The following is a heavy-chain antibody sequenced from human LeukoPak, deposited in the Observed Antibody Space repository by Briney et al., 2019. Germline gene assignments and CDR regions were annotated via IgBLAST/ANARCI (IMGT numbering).Heavy chain of an antibody. D-gene: IGHD6-19*01. J-gene: IGHJ4*02. CDR3: ANSQSSGWLYYFDY. V-gene: IGHV3-23*01. CDR1: GFTFSTYA. CDR2: ISGSGGST. Sequence: PGGSLRLSCAASGFTFSTYAMSWVRQAPGKGLEWVSAISGSGGSTYQSDSVKGRFTISRDNSKNTLYLQMNSLRVEDKAVYYCANSQSSGWLYYFDYWGQGILVTVSS.